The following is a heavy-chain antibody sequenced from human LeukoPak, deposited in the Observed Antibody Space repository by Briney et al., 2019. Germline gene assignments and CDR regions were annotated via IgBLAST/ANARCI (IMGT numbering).Heavy chain of an antibody. CDR2: IYTGGGR. Sequence: GGSLRLSCAASGFTVSSYYMNWVRQAPGKELEWVSVIYTGGGRYYADSVRGRFTISRDTSKNMVFLQMNSLRVEDTAVYYCARVVPGTVAFDIWGQGTMVTVSS. CDR3: ARVVPGTVAFDI. J-gene: IGHJ3*02. D-gene: IGHD6-19*01. V-gene: IGHV3-53*01. CDR1: GFTVSSYY.